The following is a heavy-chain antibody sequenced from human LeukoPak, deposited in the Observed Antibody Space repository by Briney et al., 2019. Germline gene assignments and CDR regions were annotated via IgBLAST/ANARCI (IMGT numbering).Heavy chain of an antibody. CDR3: TTDLERIWIFVGGDPINY. Sequence: GGSLRLSCAASGFTFSNAWMSWVRQAPGKGLEWVGRIKSKTDGGTTDYAAPVKGRFTISRDDSKNTLYLQMNSLKTEDTAVYYCTTDLERIWIFVGGDPINYWGQGTLVTVSS. V-gene: IGHV3-15*01. CDR1: GFTFSNAW. CDR2: IKSKTDGGTT. J-gene: IGHJ4*02. D-gene: IGHD2-21*02.